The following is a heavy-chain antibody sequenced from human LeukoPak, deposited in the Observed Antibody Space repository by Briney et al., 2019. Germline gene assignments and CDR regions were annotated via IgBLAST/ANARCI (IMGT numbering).Heavy chain of an antibody. CDR3: ARRLEDDYDDYNNWFDP. CDR1: GGSITNTNY. CDR2: VNLQGST. Sequence: SGTLSLTCGVSGGSITNTNYWTWVRQPPGKGLEWIGEVNLQGSTNYNPSLMGRVAISVDTSENHISLQLTSVTAADTAVYYCARRLEDDYDDYNNWFDPWGQGTLVTVSS. V-gene: IGHV4-4*02. J-gene: IGHJ5*02. D-gene: IGHD4-17*01.